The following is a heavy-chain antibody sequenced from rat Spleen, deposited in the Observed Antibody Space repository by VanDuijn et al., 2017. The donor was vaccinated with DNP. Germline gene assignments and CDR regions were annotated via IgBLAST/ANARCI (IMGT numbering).Heavy chain of an antibody. CDR3: ANGGAGSWFAF. CDR1: GNAFITNY. CDR2: IHTGSGGT. D-gene: IGHD1-1*01. V-gene: IGHV1-43*01. Sequence: QIQLQQSGAELAKPGSSVKISCKASGNAFITNYFGWIKQTTGQGLDYIGYIHTGSGGTSYNEKFKGNATLTVDKYSMKAFMQLSSLTPDDFAVYYGANGGAGSWFAFWGQGTLVTVSS. J-gene: IGHJ3*01.